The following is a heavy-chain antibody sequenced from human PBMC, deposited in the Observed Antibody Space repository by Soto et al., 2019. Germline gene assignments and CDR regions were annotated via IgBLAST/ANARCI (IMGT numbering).Heavy chain of an antibody. D-gene: IGHD2-2*01. J-gene: IGHJ4*02. CDR1: GFTFSSYS. Sequence: GGSLRLSCAASGFTFSSYSMNWVRQAPGKGLEWVSSISSSSSYIYYADSVKGRFTISRDNAKNSLYLQMNSLRAEDTAVYYCARIDIVVVPAAIYGEGGRDEWGQGTLVTVSS. CDR3: ARIDIVVVPAAIYGEGGRDE. CDR2: ISSSSSYI. V-gene: IGHV3-21*01.